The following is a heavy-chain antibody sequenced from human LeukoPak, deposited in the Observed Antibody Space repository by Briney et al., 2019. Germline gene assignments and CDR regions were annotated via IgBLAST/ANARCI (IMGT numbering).Heavy chain of an antibody. CDR1: GFTFSSYA. CDR3: ARDSSSSGNFDY. D-gene: IGHD6-6*01. J-gene: IGHJ4*02. CDR2: ISNSGTIK. V-gene: IGHV3-48*03. Sequence: GGSLRLSCAASGFTFSSYAINWVRQAPGKGLEFVSYISNSGTIKYNADSVKGRFTISRDNAKNSLYLQMNSLRAEDTAVYYCARDSSSSGNFDYWGQGTLVTVSS.